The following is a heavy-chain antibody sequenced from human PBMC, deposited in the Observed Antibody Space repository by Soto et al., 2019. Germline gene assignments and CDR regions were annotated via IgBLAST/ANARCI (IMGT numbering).Heavy chain of an antibody. J-gene: IGHJ4*02. D-gene: IGHD3-16*01. Sequence: EVQLVESGGGLVKPGGSLRLSCAASGFTLSSYSMNWVRQAPGKGLEWVSSISSSSRYIYYADSVKGRFTISRDNAKNSLYLQMTSLRAEDTAVYSCARDWGGEGTFDYWGQGTLVTVSS. V-gene: IGHV3-21*01. CDR1: GFTLSSYS. CDR2: ISSSSRYI. CDR3: ARDWGGEGTFDY.